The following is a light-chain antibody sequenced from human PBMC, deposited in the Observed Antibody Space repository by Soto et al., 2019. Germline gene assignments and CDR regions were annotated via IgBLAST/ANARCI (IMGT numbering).Light chain of an antibody. J-gene: IGKJ4*01. CDR2: VAS. Sequence: IQLTQSPSSLSASVGDRVTITCRASQDITNFLAWYQQKPGKAPKLLIYVASTLQSGVPSRFSGSGSGTDFTLTISSLQPEDFATYFCQQVESYPSTSGGGTKVDIK. CDR3: QQVESYPST. CDR1: QDITNF. V-gene: IGKV1-9*01.